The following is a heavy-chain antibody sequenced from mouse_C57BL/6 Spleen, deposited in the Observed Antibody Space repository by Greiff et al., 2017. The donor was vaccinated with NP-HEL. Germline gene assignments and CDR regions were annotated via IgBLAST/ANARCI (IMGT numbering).Heavy chain of an antibody. J-gene: IGHJ2*01. CDR2: IDPEDGET. Sequence: VHVKQSGAELVKPGASVKLSCTASGFNIKDYYMHWVKQRTEQGLEWIGRIDPEDGETKYAPKFQGKATITADTSSNTAYLQLSSLTSEDTAVYYCARALITTVDFDYWGQGTTLTVSS. CDR3: ARALITTVDFDY. D-gene: IGHD1-1*01. V-gene: IGHV14-2*01. CDR1: GFNIKDYY.